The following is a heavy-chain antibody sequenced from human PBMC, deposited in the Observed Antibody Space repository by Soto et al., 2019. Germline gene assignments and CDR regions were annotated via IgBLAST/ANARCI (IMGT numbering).Heavy chain of an antibody. CDR1: GFTFSKYA. CDR3: AKDLTSMVRVVLPSP. Sequence: VQLLQSGGGWVQPGGSLRLSCAASGFTFSKYAMAWVRQAPGKGLEWVSSISGSGVIKYYADSVQGRFTISRDNSNNTLSVQMNSLRVEDTAIYYSAKDLTSMVRVVLPSPWGQGILVTVSS. J-gene: IGHJ5*02. D-gene: IGHD3-10*01. V-gene: IGHV3-23*01. CDR2: ISGSGVIK.